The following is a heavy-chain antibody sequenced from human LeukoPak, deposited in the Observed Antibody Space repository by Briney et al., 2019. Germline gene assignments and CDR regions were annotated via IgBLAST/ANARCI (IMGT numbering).Heavy chain of an antibody. J-gene: IGHJ4*02. CDR2: IIPILGIA. CDR3: ARGDSDSWYPLHY. V-gene: IGHV1-69*04. D-gene: IGHD6-13*01. CDR1: GGTFSSYA. Sequence: ASVKVSCKASGGTFSSYAISWVRQAPGQGLEWMGRIIPILGIANYAQKFQGRVTMTRDTSTSTVYMELSSLRSEDTAVYYCARGDSDSWYPLHYWGQGTLVTVSS.